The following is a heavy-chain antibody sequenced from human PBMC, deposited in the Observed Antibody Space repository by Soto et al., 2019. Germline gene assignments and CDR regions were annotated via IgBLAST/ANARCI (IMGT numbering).Heavy chain of an antibody. CDR1: GYSFAGYW. D-gene: IGHD3-22*01. CDR3: ARQIYDSDTGPNFQYYFDS. J-gene: IGHJ4*02. Sequence: GESLKISCKGSGYSFAGYWITWVRQKPGKGLEWMGRIDPSDSQTYYSPSFRGHVTISATKSITTVFLQWSSLRASDTAMYYCARQIYDSDTGPNFQYYFDSWGQGTPVTVAS. V-gene: IGHV5-10-1*01. CDR2: IDPSDSQT.